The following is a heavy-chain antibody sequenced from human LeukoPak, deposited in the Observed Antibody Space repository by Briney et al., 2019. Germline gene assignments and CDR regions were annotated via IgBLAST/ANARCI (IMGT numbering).Heavy chain of an antibody. D-gene: IGHD1-26*01. CDR2: INAGNGNT. Sequence: ASVKVSCKASGGAFSSYAISWVRQAPGQRLEWMGWINAGNGNTKYSQKFQGRVTITRDTSASTAYMELSSLRSEDTAVYYCAREGVGADYWGQGTLVTVSS. J-gene: IGHJ4*02. CDR1: GGAFSSYA. V-gene: IGHV1-3*01. CDR3: AREGVGADY.